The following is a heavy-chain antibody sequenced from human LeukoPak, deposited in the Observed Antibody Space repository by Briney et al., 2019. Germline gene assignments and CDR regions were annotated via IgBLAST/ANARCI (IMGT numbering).Heavy chain of an antibody. CDR1: GYTFTSYY. CDR2: INPSGGST. V-gene: IGHV1-46*01. D-gene: IGHD5-24*01. Sequence: ASVKVSCKASGYTFTSYYIHWVRQAPGQGLEWMGLINPSGGSTNYAQKFQGRVTMTRNTSTSPVYMELSSLRSDDTAVYYCARVLNGYNIRDYFDYWGQGTLVTVSS. CDR3: ARVLNGYNIRDYFDY. J-gene: IGHJ4*02.